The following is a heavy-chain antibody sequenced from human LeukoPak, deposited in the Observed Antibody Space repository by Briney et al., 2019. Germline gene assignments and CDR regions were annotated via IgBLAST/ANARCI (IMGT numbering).Heavy chain of an antibody. J-gene: IGHJ4*02. D-gene: IGHD3-10*01. CDR1: GYSFSTYY. CDR2: INTNNGRT. CDR3: VREKAGGYFDF. V-gene: IGHV1-46*01. Sequence: ASVRVSFKTSGYSFSTYYIHWMRQAPGQGLEWLGMINTNNGRTNQPENFRDSVTLTRDMSTSTVYMEMTSLLSDDTGMYYCVREKAGGYFDFWGQGTLVTVSS.